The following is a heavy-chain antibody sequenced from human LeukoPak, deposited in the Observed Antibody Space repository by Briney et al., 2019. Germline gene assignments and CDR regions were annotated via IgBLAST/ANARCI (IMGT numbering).Heavy chain of an antibody. Sequence: KPSETLSLTCAVYGGSFSGYYWSWIRQPPGKGLEWIGEINHSGSTNYNPSLKSRVTISVDTSKNQFSLKLSSVTAADTAVYYCARGLAAAGTVYYYYYYMDVWGKGTTVTVSS. CDR3: ARGLAAAGTVYYYYYYMDV. CDR1: GGSFSGYY. V-gene: IGHV4-34*01. J-gene: IGHJ6*03. D-gene: IGHD6-13*01. CDR2: INHSGST.